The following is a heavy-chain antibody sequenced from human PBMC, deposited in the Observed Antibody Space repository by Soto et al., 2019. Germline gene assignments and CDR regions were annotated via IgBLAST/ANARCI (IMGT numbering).Heavy chain of an antibody. V-gene: IGHV3-21*01. CDR2: ISISSSYI. J-gene: IGHJ3*01. Sequence: GGSLRLSCAASGFPFSIYSMNWVRQAPGKGLEWVSSISISSSYIYYADSVKGRFTISRDNAKNSLYLQMNSLRAEDTAVYYCARGEPDYYDSSAQEVLWGQGTMITVSS. CDR3: ARGEPDYYDSSAQEVL. D-gene: IGHD3-22*01. CDR1: GFPFSIYS.